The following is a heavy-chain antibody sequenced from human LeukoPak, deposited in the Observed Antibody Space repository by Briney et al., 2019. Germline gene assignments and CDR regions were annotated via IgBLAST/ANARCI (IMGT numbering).Heavy chain of an antibody. CDR2: MNSNSGNT. V-gene: IGHV1-8*01. CDR1: GYTFINYD. CDR3: TRGRGGTIVWGYLDY. Sequence: GASVKVSCKASGYTFINYDIMWVRQATGQGLEWMGWMNSNSGNTGYAQKFQGRVTMTRDTSMSTAYMERSSLRSEDTAVYYCTRGRGGTIVWGYLDYWGQGTLVTVSS. D-gene: IGHD3-16*01. J-gene: IGHJ4*02.